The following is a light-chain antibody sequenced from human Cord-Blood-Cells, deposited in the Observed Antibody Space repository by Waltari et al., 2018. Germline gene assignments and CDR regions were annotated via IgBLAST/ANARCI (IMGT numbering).Light chain of an antibody. J-gene: IGKJ3*01. CDR2: GAS. CDR3: QQYGSSPFT. CDR1: QSVSSSY. V-gene: IGKV3-20*01. Sequence: EIVLTQSPGTLSLSPGDRATLSCRASQSVSSSYLAWYQQKPGQAPRLLIYGASSRATGIPDRFSGSGSGTDFTRTISRLEPEDFAVYYCQQYGSSPFTFGPGTKVDIK.